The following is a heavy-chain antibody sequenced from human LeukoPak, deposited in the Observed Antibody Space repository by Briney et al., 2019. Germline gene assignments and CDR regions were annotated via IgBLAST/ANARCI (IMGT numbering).Heavy chain of an antibody. D-gene: IGHD2-21*01. CDR2: ISARGDTT. CDR3: AKDVNMWLRTVDY. Sequence: GGSLRLSCAASGFTFRNYALTWVRQAPGKGLEWVSSISARGDTTYYADSVKGRFTISRDTSMSTLYLQMNGLRAEDTAVYYCAKDVNMWLRTVDYWGQGTLVTVSS. J-gene: IGHJ4*02. CDR1: GFTFRNYA. V-gene: IGHV3-23*01.